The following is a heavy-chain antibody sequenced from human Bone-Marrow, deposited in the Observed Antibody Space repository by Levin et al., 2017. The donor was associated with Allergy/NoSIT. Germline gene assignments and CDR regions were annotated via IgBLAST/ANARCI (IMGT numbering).Heavy chain of an antibody. CDR1: GFTVSSNY. V-gene: IGHV3-53*01. J-gene: IGHJ6*02. D-gene: IGHD6-13*01. CDR2: IYSGGST. Sequence: GEPLKISCAASGFTVSSNYMSWVRQAPGKGLEWVSVIYSGGSTYYADSVKGRFTISRDNSKNTLYLQMNSLRAEDTAVYYCARAEARVWHGMDGWGQGTTVTVSS. CDR3: ARAEARVWHGMDG.